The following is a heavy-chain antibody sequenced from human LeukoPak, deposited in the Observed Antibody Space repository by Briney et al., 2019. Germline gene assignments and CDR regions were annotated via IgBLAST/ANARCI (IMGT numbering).Heavy chain of an antibody. V-gene: IGHV3-23*01. J-gene: IGHJ4*02. CDR1: GFTFSSHA. Sequence: PGGSLRLSRAASGFTFSSHAMSWVRQAPGKGLEWVSAISGSGGSTYYADSVKGRFTISRDNSKNTLYLQMNSLRAEDTAVYYCAKDRLVLDSGDADDYWGQGTLVTVSS. CDR3: AKDRLVLDSGDADDY. D-gene: IGHD3-10*01. CDR2: ISGSGGST.